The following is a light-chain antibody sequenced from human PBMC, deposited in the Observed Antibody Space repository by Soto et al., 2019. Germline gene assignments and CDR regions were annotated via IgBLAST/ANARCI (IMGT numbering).Light chain of an antibody. CDR2: DVS. Sequence: LTQPASVSGSPGQSITISCTGTSSDVGGYNYVSWYQQHPGKAPKLMIYDVSNRPSGVSNRFSGSKSGNTASLTISGLQAEDEADYYCSSYTSSSTLDYGFGTGTKVTVL. CDR3: SSYTSSSTLDYG. CDR1: SSDVGGYNY. V-gene: IGLV2-14*01. J-gene: IGLJ1*01.